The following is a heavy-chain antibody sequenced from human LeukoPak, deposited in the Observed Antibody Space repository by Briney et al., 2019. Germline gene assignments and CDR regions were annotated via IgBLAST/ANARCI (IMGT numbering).Heavy chain of an antibody. CDR1: GYTFTSYY. D-gene: IGHD3-22*01. CDR2: INPSGGST. J-gene: IGHJ4*02. Sequence: ASVKVSCKASGYTFTSYYRHWVRQALGQGLEWMGIINPSGGSTSYAQKFQGIVTMTQATSTSTVYMALSSLRSEGTAMYYCARDRYYYDSSGYIRGISFDYWGQGALVTVSS. V-gene: IGHV1-46*01. CDR3: ARDRYYYDSSGYIRGISFDY.